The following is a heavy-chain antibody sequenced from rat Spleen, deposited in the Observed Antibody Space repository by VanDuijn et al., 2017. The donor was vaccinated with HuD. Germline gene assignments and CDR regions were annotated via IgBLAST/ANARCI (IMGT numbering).Heavy chain of an antibody. CDR1: GFTFSNYD. D-gene: IGHD1-12*02. Sequence: EVQLVESGGGLVQPGRSLKLSCAASGFTFSNYDMAWVRQAPTKGLEWVASISTGGGNTYYRDSVKGRFTISRDNAKSTLYLQMDSLRSEDTATYYCARLDYYDGSYYHWGQGVMVTVSS. V-gene: IGHV5S23*01. J-gene: IGHJ2*01. CDR2: ISTGGGNT. CDR3: ARLDYYDGSYYH.